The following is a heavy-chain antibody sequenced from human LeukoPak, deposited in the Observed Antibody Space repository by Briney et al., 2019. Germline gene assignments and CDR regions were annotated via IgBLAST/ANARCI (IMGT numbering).Heavy chain of an antibody. CDR1: GFTFSSYA. D-gene: IGHD5-24*01. CDR2: VSGSGGTT. V-gene: IGHV3-23*01. J-gene: IGHJ4*02. Sequence: PGGSLRLSCAVSGFTFSSYAMTWVRQAPGRGLEWVSTVSGSGGTTDYADSVKGRFTISRDNSKNTLYLQMNSLRAEDTAVYYCAKVGPRDGYNPDGDYNVDYRGQGTLVTVSS. CDR3: AKVGPRDGYNPDGDYNVDY.